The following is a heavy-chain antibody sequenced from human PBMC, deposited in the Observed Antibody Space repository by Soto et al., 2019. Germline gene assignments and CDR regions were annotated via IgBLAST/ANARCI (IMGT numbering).Heavy chain of an antibody. CDR1: GGSISSYY. V-gene: IGHV4-59*01. Sequence: QVQLQESGPGLVKPSETLSLTCTVSGGSISSYYWSWIRQPPGKGLEWIGYIYYSGSTNYNPSLKSRFTISVDTSKNQFALKLSSVTAADTAVYYCARVNAVPAAPEGAFDIWGQGTMVTVSS. CDR3: ARVNAVPAAPEGAFDI. J-gene: IGHJ3*02. D-gene: IGHD2-2*01. CDR2: IYYSGST.